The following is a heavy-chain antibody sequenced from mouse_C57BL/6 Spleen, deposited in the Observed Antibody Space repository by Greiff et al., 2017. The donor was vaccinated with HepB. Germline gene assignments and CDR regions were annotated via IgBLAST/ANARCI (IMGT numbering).Heavy chain of an antibody. V-gene: IGHV5-16*01. D-gene: IGHD1-1*01. CDR2: INYDGSST. J-gene: IGHJ2*01. Sequence: EVMLVESEGGLVQPGSSMKLSCTASGFTFSDYYMAWVRQVPEKGLEWVANINYDGSSTYYLDSLKSRFIISRDNAKNILYLQMSSLKSEDTATYYCARGYYGSSYSYYFDYWGQGTTLTVSS. CDR3: ARGYYGSSYSYYFDY. CDR1: GFTFSDYY.